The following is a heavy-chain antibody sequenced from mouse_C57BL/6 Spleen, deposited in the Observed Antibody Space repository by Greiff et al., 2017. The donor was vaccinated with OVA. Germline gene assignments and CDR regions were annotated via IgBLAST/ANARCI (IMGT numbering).Heavy chain of an antibody. V-gene: IGHV1-18*01. CDR1: GYTFTDYN. J-gene: IGHJ2*01. D-gene: IGHD4-1*01. Sequence: EVQLQQSGPELVKPGASVTIPCKASGYTFTDYNMDWVKQSHGKSLEWIGDINPNNGGTIYNQKFKGKATLTVDKSSSTAYMELRSLTSEDTAVYYCARRLTGYFDYWGQGTTLTVSS. CDR3: ARRLTGYFDY. CDR2: INPNNGGT.